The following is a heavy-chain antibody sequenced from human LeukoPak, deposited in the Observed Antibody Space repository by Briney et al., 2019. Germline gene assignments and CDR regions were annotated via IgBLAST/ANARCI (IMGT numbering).Heavy chain of an antibody. Sequence: PSETLSLTCAVYGGSFSGYYWSWIRQPPGKGLEWIGEINHSGSTNYNPSLKSRVTISVDTSKNQFSLKLSSVTAADTAVYYCARRRERWLQLFGNWFDPWGQGTLVTVSS. J-gene: IGHJ5*02. CDR1: GGSFSGYY. CDR2: INHSGST. CDR3: ARRRERWLQLFGNWFDP. D-gene: IGHD5-24*01. V-gene: IGHV4-34*01.